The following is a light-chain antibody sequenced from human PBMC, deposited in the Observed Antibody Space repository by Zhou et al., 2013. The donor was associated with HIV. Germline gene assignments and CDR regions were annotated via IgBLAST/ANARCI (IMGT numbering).Light chain of an antibody. CDR2: AAS. J-gene: IGKJ2*01. Sequence: DTRMTQSPPSLSASIGDTVTFTCRASQHINGLLVWLQQKPGEAPKSLIYAASTLQNGVPSRFTGSGSGTHFSLTIDNVQPEDFATYYCQQYDNYPYTFGRGRGWRS. V-gene: IGKV1-16*01. CDR1: QHINGL. CDR3: QQYDNYPYT.